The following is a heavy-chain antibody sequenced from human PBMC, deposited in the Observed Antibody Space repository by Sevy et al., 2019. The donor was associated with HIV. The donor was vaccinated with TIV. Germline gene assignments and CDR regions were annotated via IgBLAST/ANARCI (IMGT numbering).Heavy chain of an antibody. Sequence: GGSLRLSCAASGFTFSGSAMQWVRQASGKGLEWVGRIRSKGNSYATAYAASVKGRLTMSRDDSKNTVYLQMNSLKTEDTAVYYCTRGGARDSSSWYDYFDDWGQGTLVTVSS. D-gene: IGHD6-13*01. J-gene: IGHJ4*02. V-gene: IGHV3-73*01. CDR1: GFTFSGSA. CDR2: IRSKGNSYAT. CDR3: TRGGARDSSSWYDYFDD.